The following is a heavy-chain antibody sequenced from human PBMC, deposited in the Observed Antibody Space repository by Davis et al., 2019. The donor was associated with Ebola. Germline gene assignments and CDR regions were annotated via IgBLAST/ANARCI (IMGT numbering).Heavy chain of an antibody. V-gene: IGHV3-21*01. D-gene: IGHD2-2*01. CDR1: GFTFSSYT. Sequence: GGSLRLSCAASGFTFSSYTMNWVRQAPGKGLEWVSSISSSSSYIYYADSVKSRFTISRDNAKNSLYLQMNSLRAEDTAVYYCAREGRYCSSTSCYWGYYYYGMDVWGQGTTVTVSS. CDR2: ISSSSSYI. J-gene: IGHJ6*02. CDR3: AREGRYCSSTSCYWGYYYYGMDV.